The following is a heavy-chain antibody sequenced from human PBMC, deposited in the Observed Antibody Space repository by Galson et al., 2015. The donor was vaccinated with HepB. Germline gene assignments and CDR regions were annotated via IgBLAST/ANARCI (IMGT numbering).Heavy chain of an antibody. CDR1: GYTFTTYG. Sequence: SVKVSCKASGYTFTTYGISWVRQAPGQGLEWMGWTTVYNGNIHYPQKFQGRVTLTTDTSTGTAYMELRDLRSDDTAVYYCARAGNEWEHYDILSAQYYLDAWGQGTLVTVSS. V-gene: IGHV1-18*01. CDR3: ARAGNEWEHYDILSAQYYLDA. D-gene: IGHD3-9*01. CDR2: TTVYNGNI. J-gene: IGHJ5*02.